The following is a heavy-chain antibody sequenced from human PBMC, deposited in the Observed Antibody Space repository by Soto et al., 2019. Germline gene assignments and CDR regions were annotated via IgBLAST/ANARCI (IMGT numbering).Heavy chain of an antibody. CDR2: ISYDGSNK. CDR3: AKGYCSSTSCGCDY. D-gene: IGHD2-2*01. CDR1: GFTFSSYA. J-gene: IGHJ4*02. V-gene: IGHV3-30-3*01. Sequence: GGSLRLSCAASGFTFSSYAMHWVRQAPGKGLEWVAVISYDGSNKYYADSVKGRFTISRDNSKNTLYLQMNSLRAEDTAVYYCAKGYCSSTSCGCDYWGQGTLVTVSS.